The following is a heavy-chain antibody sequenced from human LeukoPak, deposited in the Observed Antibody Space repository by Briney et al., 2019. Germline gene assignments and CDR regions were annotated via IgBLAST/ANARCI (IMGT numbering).Heavy chain of an antibody. CDR2: IIPIFGTA. D-gene: IGHD3-22*01. Sequence: GSSVKVSCKASGGTFSSYVISWVRQAPGQGLEWMGRIIPIFGTANYAQKFQGRVTITTDESTSTAYMELSSLRSEDTAVYYCARDPGYYDSSGYYYSYNWFDPWGQGTLVTVSS. CDR3: ARDPGYYDSSGYYYSYNWFDP. CDR1: GGTFSSYV. J-gene: IGHJ5*02. V-gene: IGHV1-69*05.